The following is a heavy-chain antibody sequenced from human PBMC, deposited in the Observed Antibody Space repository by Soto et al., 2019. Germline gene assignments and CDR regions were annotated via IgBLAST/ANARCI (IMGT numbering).Heavy chain of an antibody. V-gene: IGHV3-21*01. CDR3: ARDPAGDYDFWSGYYNFDY. CDR1: GFTFSSYS. CDR2: ISSSSSYI. Sequence: GGSLRLSCAASGFTFSSYSMNWVRQAPGKGLEWVSSISSSSSYIYYADSVKGRFTISRDNAKNSLYLQMNSLRAEDTAVYYCARDPAGDYDFWSGYYNFDYWGQGTLVTVSS. J-gene: IGHJ4*02. D-gene: IGHD3-3*01.